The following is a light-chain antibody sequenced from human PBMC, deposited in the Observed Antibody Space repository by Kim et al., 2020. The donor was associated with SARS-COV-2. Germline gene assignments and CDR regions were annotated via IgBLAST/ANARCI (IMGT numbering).Light chain of an antibody. V-gene: IGLV2-8*01. Sequence: GQSVTISCTGTSSDIGGYNYVSWYQQHPGKAPKLMIYEVSQRPSGVPDRFSGSKSANTDSLTVSGLQAEDEADYYCSSYAGSNNYVFGTGTKVTVL. CDR1: SSDIGGYNY. J-gene: IGLJ1*01. CDR3: SSYAGSNNYV. CDR2: EVS.